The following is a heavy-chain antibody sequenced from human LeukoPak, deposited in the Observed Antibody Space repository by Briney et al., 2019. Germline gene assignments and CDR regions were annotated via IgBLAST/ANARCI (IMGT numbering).Heavy chain of an antibody. CDR3: ARVRFSDFWSGSLFLNYGMDV. J-gene: IGHJ6*02. CDR1: GYTFTSYD. Sequence: GASVTVSCKASGYTFTSYDINWVRQATGQGFEWMGWMNPNSGNTGYAQKFQGRVTMTRNTSISTAYMELSSLRSEDTAVYYCARVRFSDFWSGSLFLNYGMDVWGQGTTVTVSS. CDR2: MNPNSGNT. D-gene: IGHD3-3*01. V-gene: IGHV1-8*01.